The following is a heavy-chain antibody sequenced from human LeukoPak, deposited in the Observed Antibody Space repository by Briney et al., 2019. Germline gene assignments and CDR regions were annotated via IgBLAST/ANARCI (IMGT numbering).Heavy chain of an antibody. CDR3: ARVFGGIAAAANWFDP. V-gene: IGHV1-69*05. CDR2: IIPIFGTA. CDR1: GGTYSSYA. D-gene: IGHD6-13*01. J-gene: IGHJ5*02. Sequence: ASVKVSCKASGGTYSSYAISWVRQAPGQGLEWMGGIIPIFGTANYAQKFQGRVTITTDESTSTAYMELSSLRSEDTAVYYCARVFGGIAAAANWFDPWGQGTLVTVSS.